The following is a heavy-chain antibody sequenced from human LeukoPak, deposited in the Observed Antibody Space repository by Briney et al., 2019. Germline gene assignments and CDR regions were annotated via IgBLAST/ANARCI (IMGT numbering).Heavy chain of an antibody. V-gene: IGHV4-59*01. Sequence: SETLSLTCTVSGGSISSYYWSWIRQPPGKGLEWIGYIYYSGSTNYNPSLKSRVTISLDTSKDQFSLKLSSVTAADTAVYYCARDEVRFPRVFQHWGQGTLVTVSS. CDR3: ARDEVRFPRVFQH. CDR2: IYYSGST. D-gene: IGHD3-10*01. J-gene: IGHJ1*01. CDR1: GGSISSYY.